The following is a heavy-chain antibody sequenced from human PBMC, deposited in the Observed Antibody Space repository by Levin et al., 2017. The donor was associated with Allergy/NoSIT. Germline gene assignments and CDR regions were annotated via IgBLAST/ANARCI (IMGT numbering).Heavy chain of an antibody. CDR1: GYTFTSYG. Sequence: ASVKVSCKGFGYTFTSYGINWVRQAPGQGLEWMGWISVYNDNTDYAQNLQGRGTMTTDKSTDTAYLELRSLRSDDTAVYYCARGRGSGNYYNDPFDYWGQGTLVTVSS. CDR3: ARGRGSGNYYNDPFDY. J-gene: IGHJ4*02. CDR2: ISVYNDNT. D-gene: IGHD3-10*01. V-gene: IGHV1-18*01.